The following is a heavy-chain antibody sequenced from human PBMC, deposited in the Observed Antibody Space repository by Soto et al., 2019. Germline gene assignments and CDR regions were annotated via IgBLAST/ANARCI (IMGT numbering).Heavy chain of an antibody. CDR2: IYTTGST. D-gene: IGHD6-19*01. CDR1: GDSIGRGGYY. CDR3: ARGIPVSGSFDY. V-gene: IGHV4-31*03. Sequence: SETLSLTCTVSGDSIGRGGYYWTWIRQHPGKGLEWIAYIYTTGSTYYNPSLKSRVGISVDTSKNQFSLKLSSVTAADTAVYYCARGIPVSGSFDYWGQGTLVTISS. J-gene: IGHJ4*02.